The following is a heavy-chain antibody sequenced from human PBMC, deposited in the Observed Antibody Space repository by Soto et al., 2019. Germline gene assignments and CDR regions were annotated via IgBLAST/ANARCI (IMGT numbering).Heavy chain of an antibody. Sequence: PGGSLRLSCAASGFIFSSFGMNWGRQAPGKGLEWVSYISSSSSTIYYADSVKGRFTISRDNAKNSLYLQLNSLRDEDTAVYYCAREPSLTAVDAFDIWGQGTIVTVSS. V-gene: IGHV3-48*02. CDR1: GFIFSSFG. J-gene: IGHJ3*02. CDR2: ISSSSSTI. D-gene: IGHD4-17*01. CDR3: AREPSLTAVDAFDI.